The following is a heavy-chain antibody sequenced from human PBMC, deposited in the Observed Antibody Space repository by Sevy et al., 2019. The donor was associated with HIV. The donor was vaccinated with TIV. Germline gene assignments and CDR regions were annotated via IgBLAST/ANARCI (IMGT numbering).Heavy chain of an antibody. CDR3: ASLPNNYYDSSGYSGNDAFDI. CDR1: GFTFSSYG. V-gene: IGHV3-33*01. CDR2: IWNDRSNK. J-gene: IGHJ3*02. D-gene: IGHD3-22*01. Sequence: GGSLRISCAASGFTFSSYGMHWVRQAPGKGLEWVAVIWNDRSNKHYADSVKGRFTISRDNSKNTLYLQMNSLRAEDTAVYYCASLPNNYYDSSGYSGNDAFDIWGQGTMVTVSS.